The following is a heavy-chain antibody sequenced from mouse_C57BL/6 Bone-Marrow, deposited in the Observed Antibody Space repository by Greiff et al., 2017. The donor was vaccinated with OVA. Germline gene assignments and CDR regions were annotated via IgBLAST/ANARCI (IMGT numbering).Heavy chain of an antibody. Sequence: LMESGAELVRPGASVKLSCTASGFNIKDDYMHWVKQRPEQGLEWIGWIDPENGDTEYASKFQGKATITADTSSNTAYLQLSSLTSEDTAVYYCTTERGDYWGQGTSVTVSS. CDR1: GFNIKDDY. CDR2: IDPENGDT. J-gene: IGHJ4*01. V-gene: IGHV14-4*01. CDR3: TTERGDY.